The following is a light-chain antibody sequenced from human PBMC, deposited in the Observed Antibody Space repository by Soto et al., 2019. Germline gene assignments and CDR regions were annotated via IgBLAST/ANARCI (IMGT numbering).Light chain of an antibody. CDR3: LLSYSGARTYV. CDR1: TGAVTSGHY. CDR2: DTS. Sequence: QAVVTQEPSLTVSPGGTVTLTCGSSTGAVTSGHYPYWFQQKPGQAPRTLIYDTSNKHSWTPARFSGSLLVGKAALTLSGAQPEDEAEYYCLLSYSGARTYVFGTGTKLTVL. J-gene: IGLJ1*01. V-gene: IGLV7-46*01.